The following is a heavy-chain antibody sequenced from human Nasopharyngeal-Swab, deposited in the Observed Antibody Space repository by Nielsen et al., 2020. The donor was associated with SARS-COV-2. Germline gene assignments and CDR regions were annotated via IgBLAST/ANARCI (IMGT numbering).Heavy chain of an antibody. Sequence: SETLSLTCTVSGGSISSSSYYWGWIRQPPGKGLEWIGSIYYSGSTYYNPSLKSRVTISVGTSKDQFSLKLSSVTAADTAVYYCARQLAGKFGHWGQGTLVTVSS. J-gene: IGHJ4*02. V-gene: IGHV4-39*01. D-gene: IGHD3-10*01. CDR3: ARQLAGKFGH. CDR2: IYYSGST. CDR1: GGSISSSSYY.